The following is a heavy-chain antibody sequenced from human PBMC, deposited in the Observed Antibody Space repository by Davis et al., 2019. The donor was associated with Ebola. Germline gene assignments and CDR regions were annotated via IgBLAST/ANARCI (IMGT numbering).Heavy chain of an antibody. Sequence: GESLKTPCAGSGFTFGTYTMNSVRQAPGKVLEWVPTVSSSCSDIYYADSIKGRFTISRDNAKNSLYLQMNSLRAEDTALYYCVRERLEDTVGGWFGPWGQGTLVTVSS. CDR3: VRERLEDTVGGWFGP. J-gene: IGHJ5*02. CDR1: GFTFGTYT. D-gene: IGHD2-15*01. CDR2: VSSSCSDI. V-gene: IGHV3-21*01.